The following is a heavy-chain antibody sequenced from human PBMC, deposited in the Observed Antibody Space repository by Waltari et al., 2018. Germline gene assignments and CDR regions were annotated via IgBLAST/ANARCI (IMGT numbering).Heavy chain of an antibody. V-gene: IGHV3-7*01. D-gene: IGHD3-10*01. CDR3: ARDVGNVGGNY. Sequence: EVQLVASGGGLVQPGGSLRLSCLVSGFTFSGYWMSWVRQAPGKGLEGVANIKQDGSDIYYADSVKGRFTISRDNAKNSLYLQMNSLRAEDTAVYYCARDVGNVGGNYWGQGTLVTVSS. J-gene: IGHJ4*02. CDR1: GFTFSGYW. CDR2: IKQDGSDI.